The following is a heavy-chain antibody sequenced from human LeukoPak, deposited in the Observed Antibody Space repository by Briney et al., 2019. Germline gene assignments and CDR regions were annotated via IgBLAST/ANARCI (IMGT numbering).Heavy chain of an antibody. D-gene: IGHD3-22*01. V-gene: IGHV1-2*02. CDR2: INPNSGGT. CDR3: ARTYYDDYYYYYMDV. Sequence: ASVKVSCKASGYTFTGYYMHWVRQAPGQGLEWMGWINPNSGGTNYAQKFQGRVTMTRDTSISTAYMELSRLRSDDTAVYYCARTYYDDYYYYYMDVWGKGTTVTVSS. J-gene: IGHJ6*03. CDR1: GYTFTGYY.